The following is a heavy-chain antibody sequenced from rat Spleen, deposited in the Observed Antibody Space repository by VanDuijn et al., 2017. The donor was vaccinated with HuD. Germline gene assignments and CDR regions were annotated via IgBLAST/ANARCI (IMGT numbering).Heavy chain of an antibody. J-gene: IGHJ2*01. CDR3: TTHSTGSGYFDY. Sequence: EVQLVESDGGLVQPGRSLKLSCAASGFTFSDYAMAWVRQAPKKGLEWVATIIYDGSSTYYRDSVKGRFTISRDNAKSTLYLQMDSLRSEDTATYYCTTHSTGSGYFDYWGQGVMVTVSS. D-gene: IGHD3-5*01. V-gene: IGHV5-17*01. CDR2: IIYDGSST. CDR1: GFTFSDYA.